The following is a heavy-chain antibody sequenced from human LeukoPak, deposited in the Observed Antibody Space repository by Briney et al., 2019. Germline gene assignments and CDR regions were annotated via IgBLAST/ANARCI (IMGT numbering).Heavy chain of an antibody. CDR2: IYHSGST. CDR1: GGSISSGGYS. CDR3: ASKAGGYGS. J-gene: IGHJ4*02. V-gene: IGHV4-30-2*01. D-gene: IGHD5-12*01. Sequence: SQTLSLTCAVSGGSISSGGYSWSWIRQPPGKGLEWIGYIYHSGSTYYNPSLKSRVTISVDRSKNQFSLKLSSVTAADTAVYYCASKAGGYGSWGQGTLVTVSS.